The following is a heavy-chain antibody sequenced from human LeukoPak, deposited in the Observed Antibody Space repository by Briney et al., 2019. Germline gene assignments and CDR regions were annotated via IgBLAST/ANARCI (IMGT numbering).Heavy chain of an antibody. CDR3: ARFPLYFNILTGYQATHYFDY. V-gene: IGHV1-18*01. D-gene: IGHD3-9*01. CDR1: GYNFDIYG. CDR2: ITAYNDNT. J-gene: IGHJ4*02. Sequence: ASVKVSCKASGYNFDIYGISLVRQAPGQGLEWMGWITAYNDNTNYVQNLQGRVTMTTDTSTSTAYMELRSLRSDDTAVYYCARFPLYFNILTGYQATHYFDYWGQGTLVTVSS.